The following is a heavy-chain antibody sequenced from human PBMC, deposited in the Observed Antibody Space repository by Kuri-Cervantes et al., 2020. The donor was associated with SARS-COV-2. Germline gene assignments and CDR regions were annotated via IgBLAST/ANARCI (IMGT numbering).Heavy chain of an antibody. CDR1: GGSISSVGYS. CDR3: ARDRYFDYLRVNFFDY. J-gene: IGHJ4*02. CDR2: IYHSGAT. V-gene: IGHV4-30-2*01. D-gene: IGHD3-9*01. Sequence: SQTLSLTCGVSGGSISSVGYSWNWIRQPPGKGLVWIGYIYHSGATLYNPTVKSRVTMSIDKTKNQFSLKLRSVTAADTAVYYCARDRYFDYLRVNFFDYWGQGSLVTVSS.